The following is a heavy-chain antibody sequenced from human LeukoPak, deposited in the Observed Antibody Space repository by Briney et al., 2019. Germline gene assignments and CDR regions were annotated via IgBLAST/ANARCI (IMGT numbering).Heavy chain of an antibody. CDR2: IKSDGSST. J-gene: IGHJ3*02. V-gene: IGHV3-74*01. Sequence: PGGSLRLSCAASGFTFSSYWMHWVRQAPGKGLVWVSRIKSDGSSTSNADSVKGRFTISRDNAKNSLYLQMNSLRAEDTAVYYCANRDIVVVPAANDAFDIWGQGTMVTVSS. CDR3: ANRDIVVVPAANDAFDI. CDR1: GFTFSSYW. D-gene: IGHD2-2*01.